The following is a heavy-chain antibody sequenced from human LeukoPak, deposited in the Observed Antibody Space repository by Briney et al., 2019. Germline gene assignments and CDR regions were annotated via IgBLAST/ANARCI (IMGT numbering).Heavy chain of an antibody. Sequence: SETLSLTCAVSGYSISSGYYWGWIRQPPGKGLEWIGSIYHSGSTYYNPSLKSRVTISVDTSKNQFSLKLSSVTAADTAVYYCARLYYGGITYYYYYMDVWGKGTTVTVSS. CDR1: GYSISSGYY. CDR3: ARLYYGGITYYYYYMDV. D-gene: IGHD4-23*01. J-gene: IGHJ6*03. CDR2: IYHSGST. V-gene: IGHV4-38-2*01.